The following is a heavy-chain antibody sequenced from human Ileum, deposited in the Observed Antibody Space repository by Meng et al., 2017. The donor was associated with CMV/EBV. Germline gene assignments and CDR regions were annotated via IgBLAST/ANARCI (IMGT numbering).Heavy chain of an antibody. V-gene: IGHV5-51*01. CDR3: ATPISSGPSYYGMDV. D-gene: IGHD6-19*01. J-gene: IGHJ6*02. CDR1: GYSFTSFW. Sequence: GGSLRLSCQGSGYSFTSFWIGWVRQMPGKGLEWMGITYPADSNTRYSPSFQGQVTISADKSINTAYLQWSSLKASDTAMYYCATPISSGPSYYGMDVWGQGTTVTVSS. CDR2: TYPADSNT.